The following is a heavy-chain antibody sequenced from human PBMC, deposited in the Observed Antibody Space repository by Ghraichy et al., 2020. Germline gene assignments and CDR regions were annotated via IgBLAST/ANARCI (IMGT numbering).Heavy chain of an antibody. CDR2: IYHSGGT. CDR1: GDSITSGDYY. J-gene: IGHJ6*02. Sequence: LNISCTVSGDSITSGDYYWTWIRQQPGKGLEWIGYIYHSGGTYYNPSLKSRLTISVDTSKNQFSLKLSSVTAADTAVYYCARDHAGAYYYYAMDVWGQGTTVTVSS. CDR3: ARDHAGAYYYYAMDV. D-gene: IGHD2-8*02. V-gene: IGHV4-31*03.